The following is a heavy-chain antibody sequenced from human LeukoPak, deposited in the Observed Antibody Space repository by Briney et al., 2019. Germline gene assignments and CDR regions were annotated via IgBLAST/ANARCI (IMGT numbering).Heavy chain of an antibody. D-gene: IGHD3-10*01. CDR2: IYTSGST. CDR3: AGVSSITMVRGGYYYYYYMDV. CDR1: GASISSYH. J-gene: IGHJ6*03. Sequence: PSETRSLTRTVSGASISSYHWSWIRQPAGKGLEWIGRIYTSGSTNYNPSLKSRVTMSVDTSKNQFSLKLSSVTAADTAVYYCAGVSSITMVRGGYYYYYYMDVWGKGTTVTVSS. V-gene: IGHV4-4*07.